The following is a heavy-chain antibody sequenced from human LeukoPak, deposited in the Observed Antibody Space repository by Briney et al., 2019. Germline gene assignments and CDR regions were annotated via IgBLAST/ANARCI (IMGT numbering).Heavy chain of an antibody. CDR3: AKGRSYGSGSYYSYYFDY. CDR2: ISSSGSTI. D-gene: IGHD3-10*01. Sequence: GGSLRLSCAASGFTFSSYEMNWVRQAPGKGLEWVSYISSSGSTIYYADSVKGRFTISRDNSKNTLYLQMNSLRAEDTAVYYCAKGRSYGSGSYYSYYFDYWGQGTLVTVSS. J-gene: IGHJ4*02. CDR1: GFTFSSYE. V-gene: IGHV3-48*03.